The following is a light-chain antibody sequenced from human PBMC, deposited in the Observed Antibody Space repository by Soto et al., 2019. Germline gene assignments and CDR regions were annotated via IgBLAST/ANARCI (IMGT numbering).Light chain of an antibody. J-gene: IGKJ5*01. Sequence: EIVMTQSPATLSVSPGERATLSCRASQSVSSNLAWYQQKPGQAPRLLIYGASTRATGIPARFSGSGSVKNDTLTISIRQSQDFPVSYCQQYNNWPQITFGQGTRLQIK. V-gene: IGKV3-15*01. CDR2: GAS. CDR1: QSVSSN. CDR3: QQYNNWPQIT.